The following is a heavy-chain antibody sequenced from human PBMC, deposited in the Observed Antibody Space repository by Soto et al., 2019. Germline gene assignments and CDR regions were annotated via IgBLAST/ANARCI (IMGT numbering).Heavy chain of an antibody. Sequence: QVQLQESGPGLVKPSETLSLTCTVSGGSVSSGSYYWTWIRQPPGKGLEWIGYIYYSGSTNYNPSLKSRVTIPVDTSKNQFSLKLSSVTAADTAVYYCARARTLYGDFDYWGRGTLVAVSS. J-gene: IGHJ4*02. CDR1: GGSVSSGSYY. CDR2: IYYSGST. V-gene: IGHV4-61*01. CDR3: ARARTLYGDFDY. D-gene: IGHD4-17*01.